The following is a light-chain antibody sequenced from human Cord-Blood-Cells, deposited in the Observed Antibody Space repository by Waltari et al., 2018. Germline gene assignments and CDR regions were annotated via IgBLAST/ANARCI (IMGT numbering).Light chain of an antibody. V-gene: IGLV2-18*02. CDR3: SSYTSSSTVV. CDR2: EVS. Sequence: QSALTQPPSGSGSPGQSVTISCTGTSSDVGSYNSVSWSQQPPGTAPKLMIYEVSHRPPGVPVRFSGSKSGNTASLTIAWIQAEDEADYYCSSYTSSSTVVFGGGTKLTVL. J-gene: IGLJ2*01. CDR1: SSDVGSYNS.